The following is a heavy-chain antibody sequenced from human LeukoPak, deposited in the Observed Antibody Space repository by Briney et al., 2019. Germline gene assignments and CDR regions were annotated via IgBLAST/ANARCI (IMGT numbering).Heavy chain of an antibody. J-gene: IGHJ4*02. Sequence: PGGSLRLSCAASGFTFSSYAMHWVRQAPGKGLEWVAVISYDGSNKYYADSVKGRFTISRDNAKNSLYLQMNSLRAEDTAVYYCARAKRTAMAPDYWGQGTLVTVSS. CDR3: ARAKRTAMAPDY. CDR1: GFTFSSYA. V-gene: IGHV3-30*04. CDR2: ISYDGSNK. D-gene: IGHD5-18*01.